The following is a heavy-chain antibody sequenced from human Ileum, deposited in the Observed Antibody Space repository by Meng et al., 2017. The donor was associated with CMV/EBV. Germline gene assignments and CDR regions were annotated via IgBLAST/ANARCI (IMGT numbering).Heavy chain of an antibody. J-gene: IGHJ4*02. CDR3: ARDPSYCGSDCYSD. Sequence: QVQRPESGPGLVKPSQTLSLTCTVSGDSMTSGSHSWSWIRQPAGKGLEWIGHIYTSGSTNYNPSLKSRVTISIDTSKNQFSLKLSSVTAADTAVYYCARDPSYCGSDCYSDWGQGILVTVSS. D-gene: IGHD2-21*02. CDR1: GDSMTSGSHS. V-gene: IGHV4-61*02. CDR2: IYTSGST.